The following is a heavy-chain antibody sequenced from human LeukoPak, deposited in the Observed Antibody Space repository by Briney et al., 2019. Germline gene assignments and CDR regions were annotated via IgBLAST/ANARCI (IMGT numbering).Heavy chain of an antibody. V-gene: IGHV3-74*01. D-gene: IGHD3-10*01. CDR1: GFTFSSYW. CDR2: INSDGSST. CDR3: AREGHYYGSGLKYYYGMDV. J-gene: IGHJ6*02. Sequence: GSLRLSCAASGFTFSSYWMHWVRQAPGKGLVWVSRINSDGSSTSYADSVKGRFTISRDNAKNTLYLQMNSLRAEDTAVYYCAREGHYYGSGLKYYYGMDVWGQGTTVTVSS.